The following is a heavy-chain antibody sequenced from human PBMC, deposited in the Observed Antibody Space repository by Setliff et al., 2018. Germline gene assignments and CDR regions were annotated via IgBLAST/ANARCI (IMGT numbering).Heavy chain of an antibody. CDR1: GFTFRNAW. CDR3: AKVKKQLIRGSGLDL. V-gene: IGHV3-15*01. J-gene: IGHJ5*02. D-gene: IGHD3-10*01. Sequence: PGGSLRLSCAASGFTFRNAWMSWVRQAPGKGLEWVGRIKSKTDGGTTDYAAPVKGRFTISRDNFQNTLYLQMDSLRPEDTGVYYCAKVKKQLIRGSGLDLWGQGTLVTVSS. CDR2: IKSKTDGGTT.